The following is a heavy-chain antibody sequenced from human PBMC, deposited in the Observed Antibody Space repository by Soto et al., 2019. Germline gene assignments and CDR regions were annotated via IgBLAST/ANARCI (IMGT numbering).Heavy chain of an antibody. V-gene: IGHV4-39*01. CDR2: IYYSGST. CDR3: ARTGYSSSWYSPRPRYMDV. Sequence: ETLSLTCTVSGGSISSSSYYWGWIRQPPGKGLEWIGSIYYSGSTYYNPSLKSRVTISVDTSKNQFSLKLSSVTAADTAVYYCARTGYSSSWYSPRPRYMDVWGQGTTVTVSS. CDR1: GGSISSSSYY. D-gene: IGHD6-13*01. J-gene: IGHJ6*02.